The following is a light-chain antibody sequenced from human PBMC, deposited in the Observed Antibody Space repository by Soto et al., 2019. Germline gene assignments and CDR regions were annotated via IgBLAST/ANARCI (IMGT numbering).Light chain of an antibody. Sequence: LTQPASVSGSPGQSITISCTGTSSDVGGYNYVSWYQQHPGKAPKLMIYEVSNRPSGVSNRFSGSKSGNTASLTISGLQAEDEADYYCSSYTSSSTLGVFGTGTQLTVL. CDR3: SSYTSSSTLGV. J-gene: IGLJ1*01. CDR1: SSDVGGYNY. V-gene: IGLV2-14*01. CDR2: EVS.